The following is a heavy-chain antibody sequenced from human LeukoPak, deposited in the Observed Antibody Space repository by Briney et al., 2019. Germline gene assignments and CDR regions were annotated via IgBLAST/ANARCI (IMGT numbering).Heavy chain of an antibody. CDR3: ARDRSQEFDP. CDR1: GFTVSSNY. Sequence: GGSLRLSCAASGFTVSSNYMSWVRLAPGKGLEWVSVIYSGGNTYYADSVKGRFSISRDNSKNTLYLQMNRLRADDTAVYYCARDRSQEFDPWGQGTLVTVSS. D-gene: IGHD3-10*01. J-gene: IGHJ5*02. V-gene: IGHV3-53*05. CDR2: IYSGGNT.